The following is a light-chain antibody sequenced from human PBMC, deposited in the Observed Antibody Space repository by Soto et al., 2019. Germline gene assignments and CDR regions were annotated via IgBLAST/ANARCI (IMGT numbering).Light chain of an antibody. CDR3: QVWDSSSDVV. J-gene: IGLJ2*01. Sequence: SYELTQPPSVSVAPGKTARITCGGNNIGSKSVHWYQQKPGQAPVLVIYSDSDRPSGIPERFSGSNSGNTATLTISRVEAGDEADYYCQVWDSSSDVVFGGGTKLTVL. V-gene: IGLV3-21*04. CDR2: SDS. CDR1: NIGSKS.